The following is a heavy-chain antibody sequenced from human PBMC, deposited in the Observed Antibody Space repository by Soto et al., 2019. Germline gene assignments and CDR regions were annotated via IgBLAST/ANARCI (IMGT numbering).Heavy chain of an antibody. D-gene: IGHD3-10*01. Sequence: EVQLLESGGGLVQPGGSLRFSCAASGFTFSSYAMSWVRQAPGKGLEWVSVISGSGDSTYYADSVKGRFTISRDNSKNTLYLHMNSLRAEDTAVYYCAKRSSGSHFDYWGLGTLVTVSS. CDR2: ISGSGDST. CDR1: GFTFSSYA. V-gene: IGHV3-23*01. J-gene: IGHJ4*02. CDR3: AKRSSGSHFDY.